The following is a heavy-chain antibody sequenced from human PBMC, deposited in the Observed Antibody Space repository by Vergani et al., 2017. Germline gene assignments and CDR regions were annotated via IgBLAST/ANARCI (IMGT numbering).Heavy chain of an antibody. Sequence: QVQLVQSGAEVKKPGASVKVSCKASGYTFTRYAMHWVRQAPGQRLEWMGWINAGNGNTKYAQRFQGRVTLTSDTSAMPAYMELSSLTTEDTAVYYWARDLLNTIAVAGSFDYWGQATLVSVSS. D-gene: IGHD6-19*01. CDR1: GYTFTRYA. V-gene: IGHV1-3*01. CDR3: ARDLLNTIAVAGSFDY. J-gene: IGHJ4*02. CDR2: INAGNGNT.